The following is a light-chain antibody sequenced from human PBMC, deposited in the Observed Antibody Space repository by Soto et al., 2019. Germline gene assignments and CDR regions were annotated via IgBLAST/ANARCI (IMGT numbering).Light chain of an antibody. J-gene: IGKJ4*01. Sequence: EIVLTQSPGTLSLSPGERATLPCRASQSVSSNFLAWYQQKPGQAPRLLIYGASSRATGIPDRFSGSGSGTDFTLTISGLEPEDFAVYYCQQYASSPFTFGGGTKVDIK. CDR2: GAS. V-gene: IGKV3-20*01. CDR3: QQYASSPFT. CDR1: QSVSSNF.